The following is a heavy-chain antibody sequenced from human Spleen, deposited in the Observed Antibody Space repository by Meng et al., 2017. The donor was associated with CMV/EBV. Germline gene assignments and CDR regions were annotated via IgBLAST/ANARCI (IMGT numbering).Heavy chain of an antibody. V-gene: IGHV1-18*01. J-gene: IGHJ6*02. CDR2: VGGCDGDT. Sequence: ASVKVSCKASGYTFGSYGISWVRQAPGQGLEWMGWVGGCDGDTNYAPELQGRVTMTTDTSTNTVYMELRSLKSEDTAVYYCGKGIAAAGSGTHYYYGVDVWGQGTTVTVSS. D-gene: IGHD6-13*01. CDR3: GKGIAAAGSGTHYYYGVDV. CDR1: GYTFGSYG.